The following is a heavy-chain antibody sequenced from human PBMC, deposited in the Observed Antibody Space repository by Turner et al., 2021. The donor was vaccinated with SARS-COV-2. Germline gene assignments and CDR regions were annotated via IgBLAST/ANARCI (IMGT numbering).Heavy chain of an antibody. CDR3: ARGCGGSSGCFLIDY. V-gene: IGHV3-33*01. Sequence: QVPLVESGGGVVQPGGSLTLSCAASGFSFSSYAMHWVRQSPEKGLEWVAIIWNDGSNKYYTGSVRGRFTISRDNSKNTLYLQMNSLRAEDTAVYYCARGCGGSSGCFLIDYWGQGTLVTVSS. J-gene: IGHJ4*02. CDR2: IWNDGSNK. CDR1: GFSFSSYA. D-gene: IGHD6-19*01.